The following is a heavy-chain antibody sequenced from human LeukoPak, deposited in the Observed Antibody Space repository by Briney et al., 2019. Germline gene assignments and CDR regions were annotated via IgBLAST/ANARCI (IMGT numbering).Heavy chain of an antibody. CDR2: IYQSGST. CDR3: ARRKRGSGGPFDY. V-gene: IGHV4-30-2*01. J-gene: IGHJ4*02. Sequence: SETLSLTCTVSGGSISSGGYYWSWIRQPPLKGLEWIGAIYQSGSTYYNPSLKGRVTISVDRSKNQFSLKLSSVTAADTAVYYCARRKRGSGGPFDYWGQGTLVTVSS. D-gene: IGHD6-19*01. CDR1: GGSISSGGYY.